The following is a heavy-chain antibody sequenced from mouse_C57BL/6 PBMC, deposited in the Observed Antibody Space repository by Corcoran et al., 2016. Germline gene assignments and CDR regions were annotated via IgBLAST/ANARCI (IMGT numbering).Heavy chain of an antibody. J-gene: IGHJ2*01. Sequence: EFQLQQSGPELVKTGASVTISCTASGYSFTDYNMNWVKQSNGKSLEWIGVINPNYGTTSYNQKFKGKATLTVDQSSSTAYMQLNSLTSEDSAVYYCARGGTGPFDYWGQGTTLTVSS. CDR1: GYSFTDYN. CDR3: ARGGTGPFDY. D-gene: IGHD4-1*01. V-gene: IGHV1-39*01. CDR2: INPNYGTT.